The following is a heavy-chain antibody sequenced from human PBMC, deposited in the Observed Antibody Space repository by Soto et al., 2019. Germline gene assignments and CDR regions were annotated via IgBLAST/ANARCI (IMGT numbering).Heavy chain of an antibody. D-gene: IGHD4-17*01. CDR2: ISSSSSTI. CDR1: GFTFSSYS. V-gene: IGHV3-48*01. Sequence: EVQLVESGGGLVQPGGSLRLSCAASGFTFSSYSMNWVRQAPGKGLEWVSYISSSSSTIYYTDSVKGRFTISRDNAKNSLYLQMNSLRAEDTAVYYCARDRPEYGDLFDYWGQGTLVTVSS. J-gene: IGHJ4*02. CDR3: ARDRPEYGDLFDY.